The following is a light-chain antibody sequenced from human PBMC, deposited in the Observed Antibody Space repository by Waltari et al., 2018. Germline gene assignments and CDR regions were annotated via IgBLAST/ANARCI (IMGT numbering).Light chain of an antibody. V-gene: IGLV1-40*01. J-gene: IGLJ1*01. CDR3: QSYDTALSGYV. CDR1: SSNIGAGYD. Sequence: QSVLTQPPSVSGAPGPRVPISCAGSSSNIGAGYDVHWYQQLPNPAPKLLIYDNNDRPSGVPDRFSGSKSGTSASLAITGLQAEDEADYYCQSYDTALSGYVFGSGTKVTVL. CDR2: DNN.